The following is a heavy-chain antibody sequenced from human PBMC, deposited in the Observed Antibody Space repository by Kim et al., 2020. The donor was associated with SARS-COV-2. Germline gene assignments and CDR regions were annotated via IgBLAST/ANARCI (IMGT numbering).Heavy chain of an antibody. CDR3: ATVPPGY. V-gene: IGHV3-23*01. Sequence: GGSLRLSCAASGFTFNMYAMSWVRQAPGKGPEWVSGISATGDTSHDADSVKGRFTVSRDNSKNTLFLEMSSLRVDDTAVYYCATVPPGYLGRGTLVTVSS. J-gene: IGHJ4*02. CDR2: ISATGDTS. CDR1: GFTFNMYA. D-gene: IGHD6-6*01.